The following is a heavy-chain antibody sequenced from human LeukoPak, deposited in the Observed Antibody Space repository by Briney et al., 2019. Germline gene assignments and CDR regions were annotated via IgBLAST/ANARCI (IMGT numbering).Heavy chain of an antibody. CDR1: GDSISSYY. J-gene: IGHJ4*02. Sequence: PSETLSLTCTVSGDSISSYYWSWVRHPAGKGLEWIGRIFTSGSTNYNPSLRSRVTMSVDTSKNQFSLKLTSVTAADTAVYYCARDRDSGSSSNRYFFDFWGQGTLVTVSS. V-gene: IGHV4-4*07. CDR3: ARDRDSGSSSNRYFFDF. CDR2: IFTSGST. D-gene: IGHD1-26*01.